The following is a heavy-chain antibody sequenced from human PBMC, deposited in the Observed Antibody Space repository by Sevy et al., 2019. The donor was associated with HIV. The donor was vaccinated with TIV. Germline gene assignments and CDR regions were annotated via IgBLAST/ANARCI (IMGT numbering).Heavy chain of an antibody. V-gene: IGHV3-53*01. CDR1: GFTFSRNY. CDR3: VRDHHSGYCSGGSCYSWGMDV. CDR2: IYSGGST. Sequence: GGSLRLSCAASGFTFSRNYMSWVRQAPGKGLEWVSVIYSGGSTYYADSVKGRFTISRDNSKNTLYLQMNSLRAEDTAVYYCVRDHHSGYCSGGSCYSWGMDVWGQGTTVTVSS. D-gene: IGHD2-15*01. J-gene: IGHJ6*02.